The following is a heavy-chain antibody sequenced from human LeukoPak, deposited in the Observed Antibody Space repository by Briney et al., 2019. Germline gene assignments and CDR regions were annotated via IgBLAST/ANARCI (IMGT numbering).Heavy chain of an antibody. D-gene: IGHD4-23*01. CDR1: GGSISSYY. Sequence: SETLSLTCTVSGGSISSYYWSWIRQPPGKGLEWIGYIYYSGSTNYNPSLKSRVTISVDTSKNQFSLKLSSVTAADTAVYYCARDYGGNFKYDPWGQGTLVTVSS. J-gene: IGHJ5*02. CDR2: IYYSGST. V-gene: IGHV4-59*01. CDR3: ARDYGGNFKYDP.